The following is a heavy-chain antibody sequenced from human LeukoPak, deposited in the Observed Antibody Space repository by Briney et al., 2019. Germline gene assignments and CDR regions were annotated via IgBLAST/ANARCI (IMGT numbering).Heavy chain of an antibody. V-gene: IGHV4-39*07. Sequence: PSETLSLTCTVSGGSISSSSYYWGWIRQPPGKGLEWIGSIYYSGSTYYNPSLKSRVTMSVDTSKNQPSLKLSSVTAADTAVYYCVRGAATVDYWGQGTLVTVSS. CDR3: VRGAATVDY. D-gene: IGHD6-25*01. J-gene: IGHJ4*02. CDR1: GGSISSSSYY. CDR2: IYYSGST.